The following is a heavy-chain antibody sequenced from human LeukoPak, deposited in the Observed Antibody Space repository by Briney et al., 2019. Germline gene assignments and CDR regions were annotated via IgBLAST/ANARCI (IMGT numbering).Heavy chain of an antibody. CDR3: VRLRRNSDRSDYHYYYNS. Sequence: GGSLRLSCVASGFTFRSYAMNWVRQAPGKGLEWVSSISGSGTYIYYADAVRGRFTISRDNAKSSLYLQMNSLRAEDTAVYYCVRLRRNSDRSDYHYYYNSWGQGTLVTVSS. CDR1: GFTFRSYA. CDR2: ISGSGTYI. D-gene: IGHD3-22*01. V-gene: IGHV3-21*01. J-gene: IGHJ4*02.